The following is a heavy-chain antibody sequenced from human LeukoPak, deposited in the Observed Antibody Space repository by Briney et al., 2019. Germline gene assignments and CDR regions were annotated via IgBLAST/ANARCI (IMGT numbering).Heavy chain of an antibody. V-gene: IGHV3-53*01. CDR2: VYSGDNT. D-gene: IGHD2-8*02. J-gene: IGHJ4*02. CDR3: ARDREPGTSASRFDY. CDR1: GFIVSDNY. Sequence: GGSLRLSCAASGFIVSDNYMSWVRQAPGKGLEWVSVVYSGDNTYYADSVKGRFTISRDNSKNTLYLQMNSLRAEDTAVYYCARDREPGTSASRFDYWGQGTLVTVSS.